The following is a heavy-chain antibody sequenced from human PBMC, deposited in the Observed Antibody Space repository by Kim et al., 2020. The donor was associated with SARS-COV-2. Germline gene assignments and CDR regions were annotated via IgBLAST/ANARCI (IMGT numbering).Heavy chain of an antibody. J-gene: IGHJ4*02. CDR2: INPLFDRA. D-gene: IGHD5-12*01. V-gene: IGHV1-69*13. CDR3: ASKRRDSGYDFYYFGY. CDR1: GGTFSSFA. Sequence: SVKVSCKASGGTFSSFAISWVRQAPGQGLEWMGGINPLFDRADNAQKFQGRVTFTADESTSTAHMELSSLRSEDTAVYYCASKRRDSGYDFYYFGYWGQGTLVTVSS.